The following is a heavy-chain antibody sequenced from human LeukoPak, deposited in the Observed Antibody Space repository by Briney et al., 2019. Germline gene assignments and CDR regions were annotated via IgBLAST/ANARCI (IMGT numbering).Heavy chain of an antibody. Sequence: GGSLRLSCAASGFTFSSYAMHWVRQAPGKGLEWVAVISYDGSNKYYADSVKGRFTISRDNSKNTLYLQMNSLRAEDTAVYYCARELGIAARPFDYWGQGTLVTVSS. J-gene: IGHJ4*02. CDR1: GFTFSSYA. CDR3: ARELGIAARPFDY. CDR2: ISYDGSNK. D-gene: IGHD6-6*01. V-gene: IGHV3-30-3*01.